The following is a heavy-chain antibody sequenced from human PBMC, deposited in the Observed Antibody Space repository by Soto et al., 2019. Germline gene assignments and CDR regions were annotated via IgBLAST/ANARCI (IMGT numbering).Heavy chain of an antibody. CDR3: AKDGSSLPYYMDV. Sequence: GGSLRLSCAASGFTFSGFAMSWVRQAPGKGLEWVSGITGGGGSTYSADSVKGRFTITRDNSKNTLYLQMTSLRAEDTAVYYCAKDGSSLPYYMDVWGKGTTVTVSS. CDR2: ITGGGGST. V-gene: IGHV3-23*01. J-gene: IGHJ6*03. CDR1: GFTFSGFA. D-gene: IGHD3-10*01.